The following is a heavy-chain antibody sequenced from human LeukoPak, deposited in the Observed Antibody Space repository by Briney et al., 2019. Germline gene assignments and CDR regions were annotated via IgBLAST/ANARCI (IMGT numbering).Heavy chain of an antibody. J-gene: IGHJ4*02. CDR3: PRSSFDY. CDR2: ISSSSSPI. CDR1: GFTFSSYS. V-gene: IGHV3-48*01. Sequence: GGSLRLSCAASGFTFSSYSMNWARQAPGKGLEWVSYISSSSSPIYYADSVKGRFTISRDNAKNSLYLQMNSLRAEDTAVYYCPRSSFDYWGQGTLVTVSS.